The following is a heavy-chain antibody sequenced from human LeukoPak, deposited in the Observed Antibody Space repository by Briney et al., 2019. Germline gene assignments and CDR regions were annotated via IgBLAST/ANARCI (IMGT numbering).Heavy chain of an antibody. CDR1: EFTFSDYY. CDR3: AAYYGSGSVNYYRGMDI. Sequence: GSLRLSCEASEFTFSDYYMSWIRQAPGKGLEWISYISDSAINTHYADSVKGRFTISRDNAKKLLVLEIKSLRSEDTAVYYCAAYYGSGSVNYYRGMDIWGQGTTVTVAS. D-gene: IGHD3-10*01. V-gene: IGHV3-11*01. J-gene: IGHJ6*02. CDR2: ISDSAINT.